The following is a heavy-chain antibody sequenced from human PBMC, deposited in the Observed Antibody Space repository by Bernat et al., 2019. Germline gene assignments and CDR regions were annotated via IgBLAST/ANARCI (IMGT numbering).Heavy chain of an antibody. CDR1: GFTFTTYA. CDR2: ISSSGTDT. Sequence: ELKLLESGGGSLQPGGSLRLSCAASGFTFTTYALSWVRQAPGRGLEWVSSISSSGTDTYYVESVKGRFTISRDNSKNTLYLQMNSLRAEDTAVYYCAKGSGGYLPGDYWGQGTLVTVSS. J-gene: IGHJ4*02. V-gene: IGHV3-23*01. CDR3: AKGSGGYLPGDY. D-gene: IGHD3-22*01.